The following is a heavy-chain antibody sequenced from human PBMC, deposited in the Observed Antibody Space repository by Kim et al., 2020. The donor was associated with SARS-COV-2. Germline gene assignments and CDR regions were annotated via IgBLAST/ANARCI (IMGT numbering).Heavy chain of an antibody. CDR3: ARDSEYYDSPNDAFDI. J-gene: IGHJ3*02. Sequence: SGKGRFTISRDKAKTTLFLQMNSLRAEDTAVYYCARDSEYYDSPNDAFDIWGQGTMVTVSS. D-gene: IGHD3-22*01. V-gene: IGHV3-74*01.